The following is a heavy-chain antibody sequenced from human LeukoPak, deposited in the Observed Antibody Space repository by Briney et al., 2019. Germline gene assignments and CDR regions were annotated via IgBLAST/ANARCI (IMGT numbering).Heavy chain of an antibody. CDR3: ARVRRGGGYYIDY. Sequence: SVKVSCKASGYTFTSYAISWVRQAPGQGLEWMGGIIPIFGTANYAQKFQGRVTITTDESTSTAYMELSSLRSEDTAVYYCARVRRGGGYYIDYWGQGTLVTVSS. V-gene: IGHV1-69*05. CDR1: GYTFTSYA. CDR2: IIPIFGTA. D-gene: IGHD3-22*01. J-gene: IGHJ4*02.